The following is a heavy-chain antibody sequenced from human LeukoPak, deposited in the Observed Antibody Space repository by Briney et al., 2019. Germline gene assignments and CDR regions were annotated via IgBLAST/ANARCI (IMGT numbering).Heavy chain of an antibody. CDR2: IKCKTDGGTT. CDR1: GVIFSNAW. V-gene: IGHV3-15*07. D-gene: IGHD2/OR15-2a*01. J-gene: IGHJ4*02. Sequence: PGGSLRLSCAASGVIFSNAWMTRVRQAPGEGLEWVGRIKCKTDGGTTDYAAPVKGRFTISRDDSKNTLYLQLDSLKSEDTAVYYCTTFFQGYWGQGILVTVSS. CDR3: TTFFQGY.